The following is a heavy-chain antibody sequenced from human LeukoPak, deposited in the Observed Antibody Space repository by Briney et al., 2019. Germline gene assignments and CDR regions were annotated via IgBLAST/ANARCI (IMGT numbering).Heavy chain of an antibody. CDR3: AKDRGYSYGFGY. CDR2: ISYDGSNK. D-gene: IGHD5-18*01. J-gene: IGHJ4*02. CDR1: GFTFSSYG. Sequence: GGSLRLSCAASGFTFSSYGMHWVRQAPGKGLEWVAVISYDGSNKYYADSVKGRFTTSRDNSKNTLYLQMNSLRAEDTAVYYCAKDRGYSYGFGYWGQGTLVTVSS. V-gene: IGHV3-30*18.